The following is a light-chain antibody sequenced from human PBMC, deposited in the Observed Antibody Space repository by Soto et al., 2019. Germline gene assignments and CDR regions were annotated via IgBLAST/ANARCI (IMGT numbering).Light chain of an antibody. Sequence: EIVLTQSPATLSLSQGERATLSCRASQSVSSNLAWYQQKPGQAPRLLIYGASTRATGIPARFSGSGSGTEVSLSISSLHSEEFAVYYCQQYNNWPPNWTFGQGTKVDIK. CDR3: QQYNNWPPNWT. V-gene: IGKV3-15*01. J-gene: IGKJ1*01. CDR1: QSVSSN. CDR2: GAS.